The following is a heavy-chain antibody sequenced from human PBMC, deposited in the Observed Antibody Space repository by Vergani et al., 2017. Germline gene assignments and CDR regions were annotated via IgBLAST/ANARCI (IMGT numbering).Heavy chain of an antibody. V-gene: IGHV1-8*01. D-gene: IGHD5-18*01. CDR3: ARGYPHTAIDYYYGMDV. Sequence: QVQLVQSGAEVKKPGASVKVSCKASGYTFTSYDINWVRQATGQGLEWMGWMNPNSGNTGYAQKFQGRVTMTRNTSISTAYMELSSLRSEDTAVYYCARGYPHTAIDYYYGMDVWGQGTTVTVSS. CDR1: GYTFTSYD. CDR2: MNPNSGNT. J-gene: IGHJ6*02.